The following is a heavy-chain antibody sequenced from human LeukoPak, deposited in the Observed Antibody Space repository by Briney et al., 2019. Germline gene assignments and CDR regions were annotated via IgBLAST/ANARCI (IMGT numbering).Heavy chain of an antibody. J-gene: IGHJ4*02. CDR3: AKSLWFGESAFDY. CDR2: ISGSGGST. V-gene: IGHV3-23*01. D-gene: IGHD3-10*01. Sequence: GGSLRLSCAASGFTFSSYAMSWVRQAPGKGLEWVSAISGSGGSTYYADSVKGRFTISRDNSKNTLFLQMNSLRAEDTALYYCAKSLWFGESAFDYWGQGTLVTVSS. CDR1: GFTFSSYA.